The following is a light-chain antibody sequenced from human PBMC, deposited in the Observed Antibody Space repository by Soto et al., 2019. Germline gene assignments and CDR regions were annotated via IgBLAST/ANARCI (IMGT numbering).Light chain of an antibody. J-gene: IGKJ1*01. Sequence: IQMTQSPSSLSASVGDRVTITCRASQSISSYLNWYQQRPGKAPKVLIYGASNLQSGVPSRFSGSASGTDFTLTISSLQPEDFATYYCLQDYTYPWTFGQGTKVDIK. CDR3: LQDYTYPWT. CDR1: QSISSY. V-gene: IGKV1-6*01. CDR2: GAS.